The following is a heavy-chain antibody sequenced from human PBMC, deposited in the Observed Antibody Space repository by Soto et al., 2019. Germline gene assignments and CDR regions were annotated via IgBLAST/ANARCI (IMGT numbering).Heavy chain of an antibody. CDR1: GFSLSTSGVG. V-gene: IGHV2-5*02. CDR2: IYWDDDK. D-gene: IGHD3-22*01. Sequence: QITLKESGPTLVKPTQTLTLTCTFSGFSLSTSGVGVGWIRQPPGKALEWLALIYWDDDKRHSPSVKGRLTITTATTKNQVVLTMTNMDPVDTATYFRAHTPPPHYDTAAFFDYWGQGTLVTVSS. J-gene: IGHJ4*02. CDR3: AHTPPPHYDTAAFFDY.